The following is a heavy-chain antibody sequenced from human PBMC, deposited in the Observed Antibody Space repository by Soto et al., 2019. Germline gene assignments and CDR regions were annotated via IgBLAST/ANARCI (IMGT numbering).Heavy chain of an antibody. V-gene: IGHV3-30-3*01. CDR3: ARDQAGITGTSYYYYYGMDV. D-gene: IGHD1-20*01. CDR1: GFTFSSYA. J-gene: IGHJ6*02. Sequence: QVQLVESGGGVVQPGRSLRLSCAASGFTFSSYAMHWVRQAPGKGLEWVAVISYDGSNKYYADSVKGRFTISRDNSKNTLYLQMNSLRAEDTAVYYCARDQAGITGTSYYYYYGMDVWGQGTTVTVSS. CDR2: ISYDGSNK.